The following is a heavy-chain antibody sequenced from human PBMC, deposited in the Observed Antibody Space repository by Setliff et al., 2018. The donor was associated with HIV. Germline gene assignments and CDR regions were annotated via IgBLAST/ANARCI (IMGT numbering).Heavy chain of an antibody. CDR2: TSGSGGNT. D-gene: IGHD4-17*01. J-gene: IGHJ4*02. Sequence: GGSLRLSCAASGFTFSTYAMSWVRQAPGKGLEWVSATSGSGGNTYYADSVKGRFTISRDNAKNSLYLQMNSLRAEDTAVYYCARDQRAGVYGDYNYYFDSWGQGTLVTVSS. CDR1: GFTFSTYA. V-gene: IGHV3-23*01. CDR3: ARDQRAGVYGDYNYYFDS.